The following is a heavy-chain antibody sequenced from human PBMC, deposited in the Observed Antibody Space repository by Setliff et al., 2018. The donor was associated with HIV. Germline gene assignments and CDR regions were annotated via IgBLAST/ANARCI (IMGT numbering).Heavy chain of an antibody. D-gene: IGHD6-19*01. Sequence: ASVKVSCKASGYTFTSYGISWVRQAPGQGLEWMGWISAYNGNTNYAQKLQGRVTMTTDTSTSTAYMELRSLRSDDTAVYYCARDSLPYSSGPLHYYYYMDVWGTGTTVTVSS. J-gene: IGHJ6*03. CDR1: GYTFTSYG. CDR2: ISAYNGNT. V-gene: IGHV1-18*01. CDR3: ARDSLPYSSGPLHYYYYMDV.